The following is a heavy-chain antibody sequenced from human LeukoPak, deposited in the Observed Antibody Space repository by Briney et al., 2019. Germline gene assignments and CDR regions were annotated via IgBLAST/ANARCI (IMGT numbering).Heavy chain of an antibody. CDR3: VGQTDISFYYYIDA. J-gene: IGHJ6*03. CDR1: GGSISSGDYY. CDR2: IYYSGST. D-gene: IGHD1-26*01. V-gene: IGHV4-30-4*08. Sequence: SQTLSLTCTVSGGSISSGDYYWSWIRQPPGKGLEWIGYIYYSGSTYYNPSLKSRVTISVDTSKNQFSLNLSSVTAADTAVYYCVGQTDISFYYYIDAWGRGTTVTISS.